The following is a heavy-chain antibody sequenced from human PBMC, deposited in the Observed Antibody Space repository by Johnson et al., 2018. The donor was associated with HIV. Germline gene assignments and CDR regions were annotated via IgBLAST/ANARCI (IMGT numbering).Heavy chain of an antibody. D-gene: IGHD3-10*01. CDR2: ISFDGNNK. J-gene: IGHJ3*01. CDR1: GFTFSNYP. Sequence: VQLVESGGGVVQPGRSLRLSCAASGFTFSNYPMNWVRQAPGKGLEWVAVISFDGNNKYYADSVKGRLTILRDNSKNTLYLQMNSLRVEDTAVYYCARGAMVRGVIPGDAFDFWG. V-gene: IGHV3-30-3*01. CDR3: ARGAMVRGVIPGDAFDF.